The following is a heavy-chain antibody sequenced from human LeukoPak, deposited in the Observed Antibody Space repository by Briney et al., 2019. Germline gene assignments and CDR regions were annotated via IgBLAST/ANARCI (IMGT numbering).Heavy chain of an antibody. CDR3: ARDPKSPFITMVRGMVSGPVSNWFDP. CDR2: ISGYNGNT. D-gene: IGHD3-10*01. Sequence: ASVKVSCKASGYTFSSYGISWVRQAPGQGLEWMGWISGYNGNTNYAQKVQGRVTLTTDTSTSTAYMELRSLRSDDTAVYYCARDPKSPFITMVRGMVSGPVSNWFDPWGQGTLVTVSS. CDR1: GYTFSSYG. J-gene: IGHJ5*02. V-gene: IGHV1-18*01.